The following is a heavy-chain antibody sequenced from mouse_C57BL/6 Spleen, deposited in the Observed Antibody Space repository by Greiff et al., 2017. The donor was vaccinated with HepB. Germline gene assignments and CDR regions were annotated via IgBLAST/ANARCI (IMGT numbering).Heavy chain of an antibody. CDR3: ARNPVTAGVATDY. CDR1: GYTFTSYW. J-gene: IGHJ2*01. D-gene: IGHD1-1*01. Sequence: QVQLQQPGAELVRPGTSVKLSCKASGYTFTSYWMHWVKQRPGQGLEWIGVIDPSDSYTNYNQKFKGKATLTVDTSSSTAYMQLSSLTSEDSAVYYCARNPVTAGVATDYWGQGTTLTVSS. V-gene: IGHV1-59*01. CDR2: IDPSDSYT.